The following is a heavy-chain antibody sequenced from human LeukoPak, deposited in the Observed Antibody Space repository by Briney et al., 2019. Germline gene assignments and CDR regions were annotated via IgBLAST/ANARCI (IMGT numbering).Heavy chain of an antibody. Sequence: ASVKVSCKASGYTFSGYGITWVRQAPGQGLEWMGWINANNGNTNYAQKLQGRVTMTTDTSTSTAYMELRSLRSDDTAVYYCARKGDDIVATIWRGNWFDPWGQGTLVTVSS. CDR2: INANNGNT. V-gene: IGHV1-18*04. CDR1: GYTFSGYG. J-gene: IGHJ5*02. CDR3: ARKGDDIVATIWRGNWFDP. D-gene: IGHD5-12*01.